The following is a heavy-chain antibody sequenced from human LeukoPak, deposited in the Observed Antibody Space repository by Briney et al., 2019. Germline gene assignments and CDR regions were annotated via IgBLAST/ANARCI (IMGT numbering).Heavy chain of an antibody. CDR1: GGAFSGYY. D-gene: IGHD2-15*01. CDR2: NKHSGST. J-gene: IGHJ3*02. Sequence: SETLSPTLAVYGGAFSGYYWRWIRQPPGEGLEWIGENKHSGSTNYNPSLKSRVTISVDTSKNQFSLKLSSVTAADTAVYYCARGGDIVVVVAATGAFDTWGQGTMVTVSS. V-gene: IGHV4-34*01. CDR3: ARGGDIVVVVAATGAFDT.